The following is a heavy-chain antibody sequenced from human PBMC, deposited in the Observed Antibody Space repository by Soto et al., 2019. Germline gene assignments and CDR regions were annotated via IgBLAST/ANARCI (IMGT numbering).Heavy chain of an antibody. CDR1: GFTFTSSA. V-gene: IGHV1-18*01. CDR2: ISTYNGNT. CDR3: AREMVRGVGSDY. Sequence: ASVKVSCKASGFTFTSSAVQWVRQARGQRLEWMGWISTYNGNTKYAQKLQGRVTMTTDTSTSTAYMELRSLRSDDTAVFYCAREMVRGVGSDYWGQGTLVTVSS. D-gene: IGHD3-10*01. J-gene: IGHJ4*02.